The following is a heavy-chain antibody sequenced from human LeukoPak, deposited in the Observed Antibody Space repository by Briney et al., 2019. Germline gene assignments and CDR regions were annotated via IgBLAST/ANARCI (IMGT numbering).Heavy chain of an antibody. J-gene: IGHJ4*02. CDR1: GYTFSSYG. CDR3: ARGGSMPLDY. CDR2: ISAYSGYT. V-gene: IGHV1-18*01. Sequence: GASVKVSCKASGYTFSSYGISWVRQAPGQGLEWMGRISAYSGYTNYAQKLQGRVTMTRDTSTSTAYMELRSLRSDDTAVYYCARGGSMPLDYWGQGTLVTVSS. D-gene: IGHD2/OR15-2a*01.